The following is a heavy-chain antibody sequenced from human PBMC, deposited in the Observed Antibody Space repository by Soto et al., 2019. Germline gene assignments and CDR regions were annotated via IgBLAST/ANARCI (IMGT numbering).Heavy chain of an antibody. Sequence: QVQLQQWGAGLLKPSETLSLTCAVYGGSFSGYYWSWIRQPPGKGLEWIGEINHSGSTNYNPSLKGRVTISVVTSKNQFSLKLSSVTAADTAVYYCARGGITMVRGNNWFDPWGQGTLVTVSS. CDR1: GGSFSGYY. J-gene: IGHJ5*02. CDR3: ARGGITMVRGNNWFDP. CDR2: INHSGST. D-gene: IGHD3-10*01. V-gene: IGHV4-34*01.